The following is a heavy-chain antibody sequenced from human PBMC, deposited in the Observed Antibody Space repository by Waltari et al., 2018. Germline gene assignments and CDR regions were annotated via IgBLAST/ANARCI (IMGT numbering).Heavy chain of an antibody. J-gene: IGHJ4*02. D-gene: IGHD6-6*01. CDR3: VKDRGLYSSSSGLDY. Sequence: EVQLVESGGGLVQPGRSLRLSCAASGVSFDDSSFHWVRQAPGKGLELVSGISWKSGSTAYADSVEGRFTISRDNAKNSLYLQMHSLRPEDTALYYCVKDRGLYSSSSGLDYWGQGTLVTVSS. CDR2: ISWKSGST. V-gene: IGHV3-9*01. CDR1: GVSFDDSS.